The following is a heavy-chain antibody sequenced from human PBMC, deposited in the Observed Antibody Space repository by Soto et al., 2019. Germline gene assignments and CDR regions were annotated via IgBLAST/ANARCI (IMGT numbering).Heavy chain of an antibody. CDR3: ARQAAAGFGLDY. CDR2: ISSSSSYI. CDR1: GFTFSSYS. V-gene: IGHV3-21*01. J-gene: IGHJ4*02. D-gene: IGHD6-13*01. Sequence: EVQLVESGGGLVKPGGSLRLSCAASGFTFSSYSMNWVRQAAGNGLEWVSSISSSSSYIYYADSVKSRFTISRDNGRNSLYLQVNSLRAGDTAVYYCARQAAAGFGLDYWGQGTLVTVSS.